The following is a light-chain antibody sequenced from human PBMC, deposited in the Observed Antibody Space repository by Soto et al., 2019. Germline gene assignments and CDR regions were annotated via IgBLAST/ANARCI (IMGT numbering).Light chain of an antibody. V-gene: IGKV3-20*01. CDR2: GAS. CDR1: QSVSSSY. CDR3: QQYGSSPPNT. J-gene: IGKJ2*01. Sequence: EIVLTQSPGTLSLSPGERATLSCRASQSVSSSYLAWYQQKPGQAPRLLIYGASSRATGIPDRFSSSGSGTEFTLTISRLEPEDFAVYYCQQYGSSPPNTFGQGTKLETK.